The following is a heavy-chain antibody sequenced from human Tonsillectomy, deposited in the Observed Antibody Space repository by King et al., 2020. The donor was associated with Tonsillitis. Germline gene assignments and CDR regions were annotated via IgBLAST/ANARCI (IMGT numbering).Heavy chain of an antibody. V-gene: IGHV5-51*01. CDR3: ARWAQSRLTWYFDL. Sequence: IGWVRQMVGKGLEWMGIIYPGDSDTRYSPSFQGQVTIPADKSISTAYRQWSSLKASDTAMYYCARWAQSRLTWYFDLWGSGTLVTVS. J-gene: IGHJ2*01. CDR2: IYPGDSDT.